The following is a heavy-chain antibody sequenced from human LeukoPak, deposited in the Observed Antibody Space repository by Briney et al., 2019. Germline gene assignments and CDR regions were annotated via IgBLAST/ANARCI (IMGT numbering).Heavy chain of an antibody. CDR1: GFTVSSNY. V-gene: IGHV3-66*01. Sequence: PGGSLRLSCAASGFTVSSNYMSWVRQAPGKGLEWVSVIYSGGGTYYADSVKGRFTISRDNSKDTLYLQMNSLRAEDTAVYYCARDTIAAAAYDYWGQGTLVTVSS. CDR3: ARDTIAAAAYDY. D-gene: IGHD6-13*01. J-gene: IGHJ4*02. CDR2: IYSGGGT.